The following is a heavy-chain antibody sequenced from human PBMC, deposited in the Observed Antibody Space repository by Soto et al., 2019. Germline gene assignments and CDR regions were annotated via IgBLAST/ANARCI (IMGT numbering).Heavy chain of an antibody. CDR3: AASYYAMLAGHFAFDI. D-gene: IGHD3-9*01. CDR1: GASISNFY. CDR2: IDHSGST. V-gene: IGHV4-59*01. Sequence: QVQLQESGPGLVKPSETLSLTCTVSGASISNFYWSWIRQPPGKGLEWLGYIDHSGSTTYNPSLKSRVTLSIDTSNPQSSLNLTSVTAADTAVYFCAASYYAMLAGHFAFDIWGHGTMFTVSS. J-gene: IGHJ3*02.